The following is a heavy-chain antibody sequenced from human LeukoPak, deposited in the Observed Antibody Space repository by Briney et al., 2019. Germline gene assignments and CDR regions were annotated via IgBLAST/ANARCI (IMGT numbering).Heavy chain of an antibody. D-gene: IGHD3-3*01. CDR3: ARAGRPGAIFGVLPSDY. Sequence: GASVKVSCKASGYTFTSYYMHWVRQAPGQGLEWMGIINPSGGSTSYAQKFQGRVTMTRDTSTSTVYMELSSLRSEDTAVYYCARAGRPGAIFGVLPSDYWRQGTLVTVSS. J-gene: IGHJ4*02. CDR2: INPSGGST. V-gene: IGHV1-46*03. CDR1: GYTFTSYY.